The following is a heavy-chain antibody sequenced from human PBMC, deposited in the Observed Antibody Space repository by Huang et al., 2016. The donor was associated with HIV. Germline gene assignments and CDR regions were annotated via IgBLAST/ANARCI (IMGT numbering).Heavy chain of an antibody. V-gene: IGHV3-23*01. Sequence: EVQLLESGGGLVQPGGSLRLSCAASGFTFNSYAMSWFRQAPGQGVEWVSARIGTGNTPYYADSVKGRFTISRDNARNTLYLQLNSLRPDDTAIYYCAKVRGSGSFYNDNWGQGTLVTVSS. D-gene: IGHD3-10*01. J-gene: IGHJ4*02. CDR2: RIGTGNTP. CDR1: GFTFNSYA. CDR3: AKVRGSGSFYNDN.